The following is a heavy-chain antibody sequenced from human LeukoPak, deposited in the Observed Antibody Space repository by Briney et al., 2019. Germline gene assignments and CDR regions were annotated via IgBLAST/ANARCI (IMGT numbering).Heavy chain of an antibody. J-gene: IGHJ4*02. Sequence: ASVKVSCKASGYTFTGYYMHWVRQAPGQGLEWMGWINPSSGGTNYAQKFQGWVTMTRDTSISTAYMELSRLRSNDTAVYYCARAIAAAGTGPYYFDYWGQGTLVTVSS. CDR2: INPSSGGT. CDR1: GYTFTGYY. CDR3: ARAIAAAGTGPYYFDY. D-gene: IGHD6-13*01. V-gene: IGHV1-2*04.